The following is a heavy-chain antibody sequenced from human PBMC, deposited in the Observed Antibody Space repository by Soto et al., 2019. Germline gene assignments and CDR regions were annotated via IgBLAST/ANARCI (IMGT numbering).Heavy chain of an antibody. D-gene: IGHD3-10*01. Sequence: PSETLSLTCTVSGGSISSGDYYWSWIRQPPGKGLEWIGYIYYSGSTYYNPSLKSRVTISVDTSKNQFSLKLSSVTAADTAVYYCAREAGADYYYSMDVWGQGTTVTVSS. V-gene: IGHV4-30-4*02. CDR3: AREAGADYYYSMDV. J-gene: IGHJ6*02. CDR2: IYYSGST. CDR1: GGSISSGDYY.